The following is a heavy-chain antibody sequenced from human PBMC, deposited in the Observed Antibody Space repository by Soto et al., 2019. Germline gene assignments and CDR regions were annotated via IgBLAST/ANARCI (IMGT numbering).Heavy chain of an antibody. V-gene: IGHV3-30*18. D-gene: IGHD3-22*01. CDR2: ISYDGSNK. J-gene: IGHJ4*02. CDR3: AKDSDYYDSSGYSPFDY. Sequence: GSLRLSWAAAGFSLSSYGMHWVRQAPGKGLEWVAVISYDGSNKYYADSVKGRFTISRDNSKNTLYLQMNSLRAEDTAVYYCAKDSDYYDSSGYSPFDYWGQGTLVTVSS. CDR1: GFSLSSYG.